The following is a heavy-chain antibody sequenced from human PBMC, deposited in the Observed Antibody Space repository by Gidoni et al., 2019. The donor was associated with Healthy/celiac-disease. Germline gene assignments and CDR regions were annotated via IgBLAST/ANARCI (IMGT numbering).Heavy chain of an antibody. J-gene: IGHJ4*02. V-gene: IGHV4-39*01. CDR2: IYYSGNT. CDR1: GGSISRSSYY. Sequence: QLQLQESGPGLVKPSETLSLTCTVSGGSISRSSYYWGWIRQPPGKGLEWIGSIYYSGNTYYNPSLKSRVTISVDTSKNQFSLKLSSVTAADTAVYYCASSYDFWSGYYSQSPYFDYWGQGTLVTVSS. CDR3: ASSYDFWSGYYSQSPYFDY. D-gene: IGHD3-3*01.